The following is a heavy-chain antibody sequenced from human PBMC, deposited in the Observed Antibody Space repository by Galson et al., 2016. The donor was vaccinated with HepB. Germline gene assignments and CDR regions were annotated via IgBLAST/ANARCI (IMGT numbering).Heavy chain of an antibody. CDR1: GDTLGTYA. Sequence: SVKVSCKASGDTLGTYAISWVRQAPGQGLQWMGGIIPMFGTTNYEQNYQDRVTSTADESTNTAYMELRSLRYDDTAMYYCARGRLLSTMATSGVPYYHYGMDVWGQGTTVTVSS. D-gene: IGHD5-24*01. CDR3: ARGRLLSTMATSGVPYYHYGMDV. J-gene: IGHJ6*02. CDR2: IIPMFGTT. V-gene: IGHV1-69*13.